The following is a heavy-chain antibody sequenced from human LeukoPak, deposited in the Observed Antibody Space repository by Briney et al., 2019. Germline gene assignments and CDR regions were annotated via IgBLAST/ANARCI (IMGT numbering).Heavy chain of an antibody. Sequence: GGSLRLSCATSGFTFSSYSMHWVRQAPGKGLEWLAVISFDGSVKYYADSVKGRFTISRDNPRNALDLQVNSLRTEDTAVYYCAKDNYGSGSYVKYFDSWGQGTLVTVSS. CDR3: AKDNYGSGSYVKYFDS. D-gene: IGHD3-10*01. V-gene: IGHV3-30-3*02. J-gene: IGHJ4*02. CDR1: GFTFSSYS. CDR2: ISFDGSVK.